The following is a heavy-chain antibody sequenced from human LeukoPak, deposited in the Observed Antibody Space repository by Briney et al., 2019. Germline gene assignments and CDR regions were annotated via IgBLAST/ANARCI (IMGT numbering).Heavy chain of an antibody. CDR1: GDSVSSNSAA. J-gene: IGHJ3*02. CDR2: KYYRSKRYN. D-gene: IGHD6-19*01. CDR3: ARGECIAVSPDDAFDI. Sequence: SQTLSLPYAISGDSVSSNSAAWNSIRQSPSRGLGWLERKYYRSKRYNDYAGYVNSRITIHHNTTKNQFYLPLNSLSPEDTAVYYCARGECIAVSPDDAFDIWGQGTMVTVSS. V-gene: IGHV6-1*01.